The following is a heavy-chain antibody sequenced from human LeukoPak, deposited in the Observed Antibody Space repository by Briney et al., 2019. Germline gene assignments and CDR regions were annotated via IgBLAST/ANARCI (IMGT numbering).Heavy chain of an antibody. CDR1: GGSISSGSYY. Sequence: SQTLSLTCTVSGGSISSGSYYWSWIRQPAGTGLEWIGRIYTSGSTNYNPSLKSRVTISVDTSKNQFSLKLSSVTAADTAVYYCARESEMATIDYWGQGTLVTVSS. V-gene: IGHV4-61*02. D-gene: IGHD5-24*01. CDR2: IYTSGST. CDR3: ARESEMATIDY. J-gene: IGHJ4*02.